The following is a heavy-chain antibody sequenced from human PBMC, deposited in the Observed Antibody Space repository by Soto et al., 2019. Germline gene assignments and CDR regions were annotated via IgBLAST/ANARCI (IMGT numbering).Heavy chain of an antibody. D-gene: IGHD2-8*01. CDR2: INHSGST. V-gene: IGHV4-34*01. J-gene: IGHJ6*03. CDR1: GGSFSGYY. Sequence: QVQLQQWGAGLLKPSETLSLTCAVYGGSFSGYYWSWIRQPPGKGLEWIGEINHSGSTNYNPSLKSRVTISVDTSKNQFSLKLSSLTAADTAVYYCAREGPARPNYYYYYMDVWGKGTTVTVSS. CDR3: AREGPARPNYYYYYMDV.